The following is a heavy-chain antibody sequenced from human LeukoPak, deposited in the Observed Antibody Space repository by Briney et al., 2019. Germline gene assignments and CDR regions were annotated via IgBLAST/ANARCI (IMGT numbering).Heavy chain of an antibody. D-gene: IGHD2-15*01. CDR2: IWYDGSNK. CDR3: ARERKCSGGSCYHYYYYYYMDV. J-gene: IGHJ6*03. Sequence: PGGSLRLSCAASGFTFSSYGMHWVRQAPGKGLEWVAVIWYDGSNKYYADSVKGRFTISRDNSKNTLYLQMNSLRAEDTAVYYCARERKCSGGSCYHYYYYYYMDVWGKGTTVTVSS. V-gene: IGHV3-33*01. CDR1: GFTFSSYG.